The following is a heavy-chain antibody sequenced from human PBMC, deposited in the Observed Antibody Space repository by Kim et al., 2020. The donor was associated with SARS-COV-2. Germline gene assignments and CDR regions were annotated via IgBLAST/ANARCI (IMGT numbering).Heavy chain of an antibody. V-gene: IGHV1-69*13. D-gene: IGHD2-2*01. CDR3: ARESEGGYCYSKTCYGVDV. CDR2: IVPMFHTA. J-gene: IGHJ3*01. Sequence: SVKVSCKVSGGTFSSHAISWVRQAPGQGLEWVGGIVPMFHTADYAQKLQGRVTITAHGATGTVFLELSSLRSEDTAVYYCARESEGGYCYSKTCYGVDVWGQGTMVIVSS. CDR1: GGTFSSHA.